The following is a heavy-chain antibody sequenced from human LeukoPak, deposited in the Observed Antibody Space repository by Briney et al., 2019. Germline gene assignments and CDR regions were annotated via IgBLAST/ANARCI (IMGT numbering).Heavy chain of an antibody. CDR1: GYTFTGYY. J-gene: IGHJ4*02. CDR3: ARTTMVRGVIITGDY. CDR2: INPNSGGT. Sequence: ASVKVSCKASGYTFTGYYMHWVRQAPGQGLEWMGWINPNSGGTIYAQKFQGRVTMTRDTSISTAYMELSRLRSDDTAVYYCARTTMVRGVIITGDYWGQGTLVTVSS. V-gene: IGHV1-2*02. D-gene: IGHD3-10*01.